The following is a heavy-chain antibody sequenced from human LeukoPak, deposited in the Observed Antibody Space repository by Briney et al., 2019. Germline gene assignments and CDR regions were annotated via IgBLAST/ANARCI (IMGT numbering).Heavy chain of an antibody. J-gene: IGHJ4*02. CDR1: GFTFSRYC. V-gene: IGHV3-7*01. CDR2: IIQDGSAK. CDR3: ATSDYYDSARGGVSPSDY. Sequence: PGGSLRLSCAASGFTFSRYCMTWVRQAPGKGLEWVAEIIQDGSAKYYVDSVRGRFTISRDNAKNSLYLQMNSLRGEDTAVYYCATSDYYDSARGGVSPSDYWGQGTLVTVSS. D-gene: IGHD3-10*01.